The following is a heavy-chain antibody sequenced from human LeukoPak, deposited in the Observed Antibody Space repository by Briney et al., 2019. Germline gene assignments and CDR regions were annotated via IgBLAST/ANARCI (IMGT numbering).Heavy chain of an antibody. CDR1: GFTLGDHA. Sequence: PGRSLRLSCRGSGFTLGDHAMSWVRQPPGKGLEWVGFIRSNFYCGTTEYAASVQGRFILSRDDSKNIVYLQMNSLKIEDTAVYYCARGPIELWIHNGMDVWGQGTTVTVSS. CDR3: ARGPIELWIHNGMDV. CDR2: IRSNFYCGTT. V-gene: IGHV3-49*04. D-gene: IGHD3-16*01. J-gene: IGHJ6*02.